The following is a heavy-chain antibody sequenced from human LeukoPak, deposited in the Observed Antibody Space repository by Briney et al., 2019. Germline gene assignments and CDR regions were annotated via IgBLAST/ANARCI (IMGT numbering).Heavy chain of an antibody. V-gene: IGHV3-30*18. Sequence: GGSLRLSCAASGFTFSSCGMHWVRQAPGKGLEWVAVISYDGSNKYYADSVKGRFTISRDNSKNTLYLQMNSLRAEDTAVYYCAKMVFGSPHLLYDSSGYSDYWGQGTLVTVSS. CDR3: AKMVFGSPHLLYDSSGYSDY. D-gene: IGHD3-22*01. CDR2: ISYDGSNK. CDR1: GFTFSSCG. J-gene: IGHJ4*02.